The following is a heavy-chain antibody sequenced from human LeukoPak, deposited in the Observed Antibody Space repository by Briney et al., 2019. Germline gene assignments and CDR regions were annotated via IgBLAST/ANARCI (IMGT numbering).Heavy chain of an antibody. CDR1: GDSISSYY. CDR2: IYYSGST. J-gene: IGHJ5*02. V-gene: IGHV4-39*01. D-gene: IGHD6-13*01. CDR3: ARHVARGVYSSSLNWFDP. Sequence: SSETLSLTCTVSGDSISSYYWGWIRQPPGKGLEWIGSIYYSGSTYYNPSLKSRVTISVDTSKNQFSLKLSSVTAADTAVYYCARHVARGVYSSSLNWFDPWGQGTLVTVSS.